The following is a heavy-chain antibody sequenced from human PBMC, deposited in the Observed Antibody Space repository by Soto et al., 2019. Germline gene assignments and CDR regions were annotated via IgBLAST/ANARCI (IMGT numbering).Heavy chain of an antibody. D-gene: IGHD6-19*01. CDR1: GGSISSYY. CDR3: ASGGSSGWYGKYYFDY. V-gene: IGHV4-59*01. J-gene: IGHJ4*02. Sequence: PSETLSLTCTVSGGSISSYYWSWIRQPPGKGLEWIGYIYYSGSTNYNPSLKSRVTISVDTSKNQFSLKLSSVTAADTAVYYCASGGSSGWYGKYYFDYWGQGTLVTVSS. CDR2: IYYSGST.